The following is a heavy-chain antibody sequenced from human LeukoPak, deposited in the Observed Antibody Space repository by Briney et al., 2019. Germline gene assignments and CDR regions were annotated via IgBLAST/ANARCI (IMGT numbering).Heavy chain of an antibody. CDR1: GGSFSGYY. CDR3: ARGEWDLLFDY. Sequence: PSETLSLTCAVYGGSFSGYYWSWIRQPPGKGLEWVGEINHRGSTNYNPSLKSRVTISVDTSKNQFSLKLSSVTAADTAVYYCARGEWDLLFDYWGQGTLVTVSS. V-gene: IGHV4-34*01. D-gene: IGHD1-26*01. CDR2: INHRGST. J-gene: IGHJ4*02.